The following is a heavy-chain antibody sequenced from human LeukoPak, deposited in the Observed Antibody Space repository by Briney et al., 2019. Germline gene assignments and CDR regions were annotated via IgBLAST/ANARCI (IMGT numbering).Heavy chain of an antibody. V-gene: IGHV4-30-2*01. Sequence: SQTLSLTCTVSGGSISSGGYYWSRIRQPPGKGLEWIGYIYHSGSTYYNPSLKSRVTISVDRSKNQFSLKLSSVTAADTAVYYCARYCSSTSCFLDAFDIWGQGTMVTVSS. D-gene: IGHD2-2*01. CDR3: ARYCSSTSCFLDAFDI. J-gene: IGHJ3*02. CDR1: GGSISSGGYY. CDR2: IYHSGST.